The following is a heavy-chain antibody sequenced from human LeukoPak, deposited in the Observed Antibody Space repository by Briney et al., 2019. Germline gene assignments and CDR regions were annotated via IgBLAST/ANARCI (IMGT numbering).Heavy chain of an antibody. J-gene: IGHJ4*02. CDR3: AKEEAAAGTDY. CDR2: ISGSGGST. D-gene: IGHD6-13*01. CDR1: GFTCSSYA. Sequence: GGSLRLSFAASGFTCSSYAMSWVRQAPGKGREGVSAISGSGGSTYYADSVKGRFTISRDNSKNTLYLQMNSLRAEDTAVYYCAKEEAAAGTDYWGQGTLVTVSS. V-gene: IGHV3-23*01.